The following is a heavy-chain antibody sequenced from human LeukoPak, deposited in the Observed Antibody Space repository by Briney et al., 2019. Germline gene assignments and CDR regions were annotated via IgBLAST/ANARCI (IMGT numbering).Heavy chain of an antibody. V-gene: IGHV3-33*08. D-gene: IGHD5-12*01. Sequence: PGGSLRLSCAASGFTFSSYGMHWVRQAPGKGLEWVAVIWYDGSNKYYADSVKGRFTISRDNSKNTLYLQMNSLRAEDTAVYYCARGPDIVATIVYYYYGMDVWGQGTAVTVSS. CDR3: ARGPDIVATIVYYYYGMDV. CDR2: IWYDGSNK. CDR1: GFTFSSYG. J-gene: IGHJ6*02.